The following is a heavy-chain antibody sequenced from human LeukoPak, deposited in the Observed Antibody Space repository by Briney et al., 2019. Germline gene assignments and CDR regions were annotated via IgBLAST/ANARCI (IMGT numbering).Heavy chain of an antibody. CDR3: ARRKGCSSTSCPPDY. CDR1: GYSFTTFW. V-gene: IGHV5-51*01. J-gene: IGHJ4*02. D-gene: IGHD2-2*01. Sequence: GESLKISCKGSGYSFTTFWIGWVRQMPGKGLEWMGIIYPGDSGTRYSPSFQGQVTISADKSITTAYLQWSSLKASDTAMYFCARRKGCSSTSCPPDYWGQGTMVTVSS. CDR2: IYPGDSGT.